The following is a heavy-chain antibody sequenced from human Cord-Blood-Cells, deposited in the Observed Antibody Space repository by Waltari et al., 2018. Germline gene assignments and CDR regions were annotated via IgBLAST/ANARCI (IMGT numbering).Heavy chain of an antibody. J-gene: IGHJ4*02. V-gene: IGHV3-30*18. CDR3: AKSLGVVVVAADY. Sequence: QVQLVESGGGVVQPGRSLRLSCAASGFTVSSYGMHWVRQAPGKGLGWVAVISYDGSNKYYADSVKGRLNISRDNSKNTLYLQMNSLRAEDTAVYYCAKSLGVVVVAADYWSQGTLVTVSS. CDR1: GFTVSSYG. D-gene: IGHD2-15*01. CDR2: ISYDGSNK.